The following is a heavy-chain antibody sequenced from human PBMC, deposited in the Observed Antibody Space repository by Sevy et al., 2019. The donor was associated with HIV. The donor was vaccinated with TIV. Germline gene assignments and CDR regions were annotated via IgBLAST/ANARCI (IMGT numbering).Heavy chain of an antibody. V-gene: IGHV5-51*01. Sequence: GESLKISCKGSGYSFTSYWIGWVRQMPGKGLEWMGIIYPGDSDTRYSPSFQGQVTISADKSISTANLQWSSLKASDTAMYYCARQNSSVPEDDAFDIWGQGTMVTVSS. CDR3: ARQNSSVPEDDAFDI. J-gene: IGHJ3*02. CDR2: IYPGDSDT. D-gene: IGHD6-25*01. CDR1: GYSFTSYW.